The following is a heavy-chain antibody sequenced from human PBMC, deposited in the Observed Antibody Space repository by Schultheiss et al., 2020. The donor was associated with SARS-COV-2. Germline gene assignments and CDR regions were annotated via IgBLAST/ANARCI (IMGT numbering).Heavy chain of an antibody. CDR1: GYTFTSYA. CDR3: ARLVYYDILTAPYKRGGPEGNYFDL. Sequence: ASVKVSCKASGYTFTSYAMNWVRQAPGQGLEWMGWINTNTGNPTYAQGFTGRFVFSLDTSVSTAYLQISSLKAEDTAVYYCARLVYYDILTAPYKRGGPEGNYFDLWGQGTLVTVSS. J-gene: IGHJ4*02. D-gene: IGHD3-9*01. CDR2: INTNTGNP. V-gene: IGHV7-4-1*02.